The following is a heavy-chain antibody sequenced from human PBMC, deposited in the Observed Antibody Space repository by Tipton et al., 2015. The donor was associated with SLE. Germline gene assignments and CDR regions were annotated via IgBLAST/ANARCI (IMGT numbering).Heavy chain of an antibody. CDR1: GLTFRSYG. CDR2: ISYDGSNK. D-gene: IGHD1-26*01. J-gene: IGHJ4*02. Sequence: SLRLSCAASGLTFRSYGMHWVRQAPTKGLEWVAVISYDGSNKYYADSVKGRFTISRDNSKNTLYLQMNSLRAEDTAVYYCARVEWELPDYWGQGTLVTVSS. CDR3: ARVEWELPDY. V-gene: IGHV3-30*03.